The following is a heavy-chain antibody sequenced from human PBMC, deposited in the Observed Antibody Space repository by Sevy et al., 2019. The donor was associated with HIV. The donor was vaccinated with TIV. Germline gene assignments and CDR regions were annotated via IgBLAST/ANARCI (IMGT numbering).Heavy chain of an antibody. V-gene: IGHV4-59*08. CDR3: AGENTWGRGYS. Sequence: PETLSLTCTVSGGSITSLNWNWIRQPPGKGLEWIANIYYNGHINYNPSLKSRVTLSLDTYKNQFSLRLSSVTAADTAMYYCAGENTWGRGYSWGQGTLVTVSS. D-gene: IGHD1-26*01. CDR2: IYYNGHI. CDR1: GGSITSLN. J-gene: IGHJ4*02.